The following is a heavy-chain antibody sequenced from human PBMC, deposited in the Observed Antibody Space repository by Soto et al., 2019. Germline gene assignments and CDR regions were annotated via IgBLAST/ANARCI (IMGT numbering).Heavy chain of an antibody. CDR2: IDPSDSYT. J-gene: IGHJ6*02. D-gene: IGHD1-1*01. V-gene: IGHV5-10-1*01. CDR1: GYSFTSYW. CDR3: ARLGYDSSYYYGMDV. Sequence: GESLKISCEGSGYSFTSYWIRWVRQMPGKGLEWMGRIDPSDSYTSYSPSFQGHVTISADKSISTAYLQWSSLKASDTAMYYCARLGYDSSYYYGMDVWGQGTTVTVSS.